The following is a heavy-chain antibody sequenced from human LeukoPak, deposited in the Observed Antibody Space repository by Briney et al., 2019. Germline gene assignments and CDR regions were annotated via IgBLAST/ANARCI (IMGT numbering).Heavy chain of an antibody. CDR3: ARDPVHFYDGSGYYTS. CDR1: GGSINSSSYY. CDR2: MYYRGST. D-gene: IGHD3-22*01. V-gene: IGHV4-39*07. Sequence: SETLSLTCTVSGGSINSSSYYWGWVRQPPRKGLEWIGSMYYRGSTYYNPSLKSRVTISVDTSKNQFSLKLSSVTAADTAVYYCARDPVHFYDGSGYYTSWGQGTLVTVSS. J-gene: IGHJ4*02.